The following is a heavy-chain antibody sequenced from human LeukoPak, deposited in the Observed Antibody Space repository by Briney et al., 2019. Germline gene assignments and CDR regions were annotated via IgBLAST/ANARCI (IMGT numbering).Heavy chain of an antibody. V-gene: IGHV4-59*01. J-gene: IGHJ4*02. CDR2: IYYSGST. D-gene: IGHD6-13*01. CDR1: GGSISSYY. CDR3: ARAALVPHLDY. Sequence: PSEALSLTCTVSGGSISSYYWSWIRQPPGKGLEWTGYIYYSGSTNYNPSLKSRVTISVDTSKNQFSLKLSSVTAADTAVYYCARAALVPHLDYWGQGTLVTVSS.